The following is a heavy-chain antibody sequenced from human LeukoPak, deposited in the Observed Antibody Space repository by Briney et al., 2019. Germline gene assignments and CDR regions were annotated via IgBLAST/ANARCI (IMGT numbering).Heavy chain of an antibody. CDR1: GFTFSSYG. Sequence: PGGSLRLSCAASGFTFSSYGMHSVRQAPGKGLEWVAVISYDGSNKYYADSVKGRFTISRDNSKNTLYLQMNSLRAEDTAVYYCAKDGHTRAGVLSYWGQGTLVTVSS. CDR3: AKDGHTRAGVLSY. V-gene: IGHV3-30*18. CDR2: ISYDGSNK. D-gene: IGHD1-1*01. J-gene: IGHJ4*02.